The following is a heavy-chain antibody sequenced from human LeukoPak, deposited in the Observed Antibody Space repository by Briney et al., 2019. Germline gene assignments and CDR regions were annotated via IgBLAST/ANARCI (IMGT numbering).Heavy chain of an antibody. CDR2: ISAYNGNT. V-gene: IGHV1-18*01. J-gene: IGHJ3*02. CDR3: ARDLDATYGYSGSYYDPFDM. D-gene: IGHD1-26*01. CDR1: GYTFTSYG. Sequence: ASVKVSCKASGYTFTSYGISWVRQAPGQGLEWMGWISAYNGNTKYAQKLQGRVTMTTDTSTSTAYMELRSLRSDDTAVYYCARDLDATYGYSGSYYDPFDMWGQGTMVTVSS.